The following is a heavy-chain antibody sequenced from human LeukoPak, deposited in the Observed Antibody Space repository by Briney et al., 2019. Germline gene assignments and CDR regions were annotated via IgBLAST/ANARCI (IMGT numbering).Heavy chain of an antibody. V-gene: IGHV4-4*02. Sequence: SETLSLTCAVSGGSISSSNWWSWVRQPPGKGLEWIGEIYHSGSTNYNPSLKSRVTISVDTSKNQFSLKLSSVTAADTAVYYCARAPIAVAGLFDYWGQGTLVTVSS. CDR1: GGSISSSNW. CDR2: IYHSGST. CDR3: ARAPIAVAGLFDY. D-gene: IGHD6-19*01. J-gene: IGHJ4*02.